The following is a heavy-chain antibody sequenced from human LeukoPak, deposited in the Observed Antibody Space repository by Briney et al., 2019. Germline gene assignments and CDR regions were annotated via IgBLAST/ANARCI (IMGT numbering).Heavy chain of an antibody. CDR1: GFTFDDYA. D-gene: IGHD5-12*01. J-gene: IGHJ4*02. CDR2: INWNSDSI. Sequence: GGSLRLSCAVSGFTFDDYAMHWVRQVPGKGLEWVLGINWNSDSIGYADSVKGRFTTSRDNAKNSLYLQMNSLRAEDTAFYYCAINGGGDSGYGNFDYWGQGTLVTVSS. CDR3: AINGGGDSGYGNFDY. V-gene: IGHV3-9*01.